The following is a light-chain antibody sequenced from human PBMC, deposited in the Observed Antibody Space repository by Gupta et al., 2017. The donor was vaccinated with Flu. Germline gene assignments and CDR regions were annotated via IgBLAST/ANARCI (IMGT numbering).Light chain of an antibody. CDR1: SSNIGAGYD. Sequence: TIFCTGGSSNIGAGYDLHWYQQLPGKAPKLLIYCSNNRPSGVPDRFSGSKSDTSSSLAITGLQAEDEADYYCQSFDSSLSGSQVFGGGTKLTVL. J-gene: IGLJ3*02. CDR2: CSN. V-gene: IGLV1-40*01. CDR3: QSFDSSLSGSQV.